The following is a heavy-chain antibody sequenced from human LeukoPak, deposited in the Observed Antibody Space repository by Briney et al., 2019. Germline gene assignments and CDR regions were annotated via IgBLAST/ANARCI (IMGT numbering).Heavy chain of an antibody. J-gene: IGHJ4*02. CDR3: ARDTPPLVVVVPSD. Sequence: PGGSLRLSCAASGFTFSSYEMNWVRQAPGKGLEWVSYISSSGSTIYYADSVKGRFTISRDNAKNSLYLQMNSLRAEDTAVYYCARDTPPLVVVVPSDWGQGTLVTVSS. CDR2: ISSSGSTI. D-gene: IGHD3-22*01. V-gene: IGHV3-48*03. CDR1: GFTFSSYE.